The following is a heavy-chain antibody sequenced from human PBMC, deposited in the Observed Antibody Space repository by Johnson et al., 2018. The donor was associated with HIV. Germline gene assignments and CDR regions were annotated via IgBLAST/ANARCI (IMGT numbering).Heavy chain of an antibody. Sequence: VQLVESGGGVVRPGGSLRLSCAASGFTFDDCGMTWVRQAPGKGLEWVSGMNWNGGRTGYADSVKGRFTISRDNAKNSLYLQMNSLRAEDTALYYCARELGYCSGGSCHDAFDIWGQGTMVTVSS. J-gene: IGHJ3*02. V-gene: IGHV3-20*04. CDR3: ARELGYCSGGSCHDAFDI. CDR2: MNWNGGRT. CDR1: GFTFDDCG. D-gene: IGHD2-15*01.